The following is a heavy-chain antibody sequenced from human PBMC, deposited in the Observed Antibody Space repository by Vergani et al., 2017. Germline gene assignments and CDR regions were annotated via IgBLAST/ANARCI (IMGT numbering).Heavy chain of an antibody. J-gene: IGHJ5*02. V-gene: IGHV5-51*01. Sequence: EVQLVQSGAEVKKPGESLKISCKGSGYSFTSYWIGWVRQMPGKGLEWMGIIYPGDSDTRYSPSFQGQVTISADKSISTAYLQWSSLKASDTAMYYCARQGYLSDRGGYGDYSRWFDPWGQGTLVTVSS. CDR3: ARQGYLSDRGGYGDYSRWFDP. CDR1: GYSFTSYW. D-gene: IGHD4-17*01. CDR2: IYPGDSDT.